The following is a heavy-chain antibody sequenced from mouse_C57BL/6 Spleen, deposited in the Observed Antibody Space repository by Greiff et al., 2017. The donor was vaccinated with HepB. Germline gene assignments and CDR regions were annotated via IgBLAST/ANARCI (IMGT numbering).Heavy chain of an antibody. CDR2: IDPKSGGT. CDR1: GYTFTSYW. D-gene: IGHD2-1*01. V-gene: IGHV1-72*01. J-gene: IGHJ2*01. CDR3: ARDGNYFDY. Sequence: QVQLQQSGAELVKPGASVKLSCKASGYTFTSYWMHWVKQRPGRGLEWIGRIDPKSGGTKYNEKFKSKATLTVDKPSSTAYMQLSSLTSEDSAVYYCARDGNYFDYWGQGTTLTVSS.